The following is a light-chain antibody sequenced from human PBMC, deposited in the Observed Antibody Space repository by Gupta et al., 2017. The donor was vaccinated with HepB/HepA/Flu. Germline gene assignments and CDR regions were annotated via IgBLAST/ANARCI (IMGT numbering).Light chain of an antibody. CDR2: QNS. J-gene: IGLJ2*01. CDR3: QAWDSSTAWEV. Sequence: YELTQPPLVSVSPGQTASITCSGDKLGDKYACWYQQKPGQSPVLVIYQNSKRPSGIPERFSGSNSGNTATLTISGTQAMDEADYYCQAWDSSTAWEVFGGGTKLTVL. V-gene: IGLV3-1*01. CDR1: KLGDKY.